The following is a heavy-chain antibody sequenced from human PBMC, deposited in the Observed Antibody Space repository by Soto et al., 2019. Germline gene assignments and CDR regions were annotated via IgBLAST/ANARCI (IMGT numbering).Heavy chain of an antibody. D-gene: IGHD1-20*01. CDR2: VNGDGSST. J-gene: IGHJ3*01. CDR3: ARDNWNTV. CDR1: GFTFSNYW. V-gene: IGHV3-74*01. Sequence: EVQLVESGGGLVQPGGSLRLSCAASGFTFSNYWMHWVRQAPGKGLVWVSRVNGDGSSTFYADSVKGRFTISRDNAENTVFLQLDSLRAEDTAVEYWARDNWNTVGGKGTVVTVSS.